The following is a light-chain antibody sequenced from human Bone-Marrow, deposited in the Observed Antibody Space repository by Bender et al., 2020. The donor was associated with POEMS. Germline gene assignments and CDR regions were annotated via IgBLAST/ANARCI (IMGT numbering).Light chain of an antibody. J-gene: IGLJ2*01. V-gene: IGLV2-23*02. CDR3: CLYAGSSTLV. CDR2: EVR. CDR1: SSDIGFSGL. Sequence: QSALTQPASVSGSPGQSITISCTGTSSDIGFSGLVSWYQHHPGKAPKLLIYEVRKRPSGVSNRFSGSKSDNTASLTISGLQAEDEADYYCCLYAGSSTLVFGGGTKLTVL.